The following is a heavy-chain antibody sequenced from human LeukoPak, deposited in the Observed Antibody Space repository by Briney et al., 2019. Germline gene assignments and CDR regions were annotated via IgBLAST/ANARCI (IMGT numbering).Heavy chain of an antibody. Sequence: ASVKVSCKVSGYTLTKLSIHWVLHAPGKGREWRGGFDPEDGETIYAQKLQGRVTMTTDTSTSTAYKELRSLRSDDTAVYYCARRGGYGSGSYYSEYWGQGTLVTVSS. CDR2: FDPEDGET. V-gene: IGHV1-24*01. CDR3: ARRGGYGSGSYYSEY. J-gene: IGHJ1*01. D-gene: IGHD3-10*01. CDR1: GYTLTKLS.